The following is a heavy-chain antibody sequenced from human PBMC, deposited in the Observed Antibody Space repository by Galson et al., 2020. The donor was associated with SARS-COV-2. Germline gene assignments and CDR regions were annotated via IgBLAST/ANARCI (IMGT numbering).Heavy chain of an antibody. D-gene: IGHD4-17*01. CDR1: GVSLSTSGVG. CDR3: ARYGDLTLFDY. V-gene: IGHV2-5*02. J-gene: IGHJ4*02. Sequence: SGPTLVQPPQTLTLTCSFSGVSLSTSGVGVGWIRQTPGKALECLALIYWDDDKRYSPSLKSRLTITKDTSKNRVVLTMTNMDPVDTATYYCARYGDLTLFDYWGQGTLVTVSS. CDR2: IYWDDDK.